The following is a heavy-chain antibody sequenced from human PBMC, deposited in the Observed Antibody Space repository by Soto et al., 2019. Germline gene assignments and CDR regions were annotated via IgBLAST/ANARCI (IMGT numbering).Heavy chain of an antibody. CDR1: GYTFTGYY. J-gene: IGHJ6*02. V-gene: IGHV1-2*04. CDR3: ARESGYDDFWSGYASPYYYYYYGMDV. CDR2: INPNSGGT. D-gene: IGHD3-3*01. Sequence: ASVKVSCKASGYTFTGYYMHWVRQAPGQGLEWMGWINPNSGGTNYAQKFQGWVTMTRGTSISTAYMELSRLRSDDTAVYYCARESGYDDFWSGYASPYYYYYYGMDVWGQGTTVTVSS.